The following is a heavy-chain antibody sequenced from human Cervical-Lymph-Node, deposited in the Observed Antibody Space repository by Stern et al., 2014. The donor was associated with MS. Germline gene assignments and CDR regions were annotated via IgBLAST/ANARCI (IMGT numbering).Heavy chain of an antibody. D-gene: IGHD3-10*01. CDR1: GGV. J-gene: IGHJ5*02. CDR3: ATGTGDNWFDP. Sequence: QLVQSGADVKKPGAAVRVSCKTSGGVSWLRQTPGHGMEYMGVFIPAVGTSHYAQRFQGRLTITADTSTNTSYMELNSLRSDDAGVYYCATGTGDNWFDPWGQGTLVSVSS. V-gene: IGHV1-69*06. CDR2: FIPAVGTS.